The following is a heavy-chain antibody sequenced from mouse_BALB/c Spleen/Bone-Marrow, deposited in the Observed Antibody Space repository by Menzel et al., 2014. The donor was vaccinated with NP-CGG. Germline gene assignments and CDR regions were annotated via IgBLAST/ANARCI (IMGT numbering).Heavy chain of an antibody. D-gene: IGHD2-4*01. V-gene: IGHV1-26*01. CDR1: GYSFTGYY. CDR3: ARLITAGWYFDV. CDR2: VNPNNGGT. J-gene: IGHJ1*01. Sequence: EVKLVESGPDLVKPGASVKISCKASGYSFTGYYMHWVKQSHGKSLEWIGRVNPNNGGTSYNQKFKGKAILTVDRSSNTAYMELRSLTSEDSAVYYCARLITAGWYFDVWGAGTTVTVSS.